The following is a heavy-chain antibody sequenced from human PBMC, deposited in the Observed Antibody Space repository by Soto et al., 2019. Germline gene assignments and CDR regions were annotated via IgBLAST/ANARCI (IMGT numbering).Heavy chain of an antibody. Sequence: ASVKVSCKTSGYDFTAYDINWVRQASGQGLEWMGWMNPINGATGSARRFQGRVSMTRNTATGTAYLELTGLRSDDTGVYYCGRGPSPRAPAGGTPYYYAMDVWGQGXTVTVYS. J-gene: IGHJ6*02. CDR1: GYDFTAYD. V-gene: IGHV1-8*02. CDR3: GRGPSPRAPAGGTPYYYAMDV. CDR2: MNPINGAT. D-gene: IGHD6-13*01.